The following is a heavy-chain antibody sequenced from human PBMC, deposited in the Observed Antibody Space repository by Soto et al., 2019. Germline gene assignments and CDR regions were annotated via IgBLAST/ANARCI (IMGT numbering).Heavy chain of an antibody. D-gene: IGHD6-13*01. Sequence: PSEPQCLPCSVSDYTIVSGFDCGWIRQPQGKGLEWIGSIYHSGSTYYNPSLRGRVTISVDTSMNHCSLKLTSVTAAYTFVYYCARERQQLVADVWAEETTGTRYS. J-gene: IGHJ6*04. CDR3: ARERQQLVADV. CDR1: DYTIVSGFD. CDR2: IYHSGST. V-gene: IGHV4-38-2*02.